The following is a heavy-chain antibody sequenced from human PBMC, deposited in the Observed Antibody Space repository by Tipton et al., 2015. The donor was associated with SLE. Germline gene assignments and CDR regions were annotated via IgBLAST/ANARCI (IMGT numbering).Heavy chain of an antibody. CDR2: INQSGST. J-gene: IGHJ2*01. CDR1: GGSISSSNW. CDR3: ARADIVVVTAHYWYFDL. D-gene: IGHD2-21*02. V-gene: IGHV4-4*02. Sequence: TLSLTCAVSGGSISSSNWWSWVRQPPGKGLEWIGEINQSGSTNYIPSLKSRVTISVDTSKNQFSLKLSSVTAADTAVYYCARADIVVVTAHYWYFDLWGRGTLVTVSS.